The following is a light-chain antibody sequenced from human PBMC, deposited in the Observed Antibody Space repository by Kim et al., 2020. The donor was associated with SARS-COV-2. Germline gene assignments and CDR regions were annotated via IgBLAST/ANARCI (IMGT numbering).Light chain of an antibody. CDR1: SSDVGGYNY. J-gene: IGLJ2*01. V-gene: IGLV2-8*01. Sequence: GQSVTISCTGTSSDVGGYNYVSWYKQHPGKAPKLMIYEVNKRPSGVPDRFSGSKSGNTASLTVSGLQAEDEADYYCSSYAGSNNLVFGGGTQLTVL. CDR3: SSYAGSNNLV. CDR2: EVN.